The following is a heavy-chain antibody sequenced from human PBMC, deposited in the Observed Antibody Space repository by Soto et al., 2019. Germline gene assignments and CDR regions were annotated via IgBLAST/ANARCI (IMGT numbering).Heavy chain of an antibody. V-gene: IGHV4-31*03. J-gene: IGHJ4*02. CDR3: ARNYGSGRYYFDY. CDR1: GGSISSGGYY. Sequence: QVQLQESGPGLVKPSQTLSLTCTVSGGSISSGGYYWSWIRQHPGKGLEWIGYIYYSGRTYYNPSLKSRVNISVDTSKNQFSLKLTSVTAADTAVYYCARNYGSGRYYFDYWGQGTLVTVSS. D-gene: IGHD3-10*01. CDR2: IYYSGRT.